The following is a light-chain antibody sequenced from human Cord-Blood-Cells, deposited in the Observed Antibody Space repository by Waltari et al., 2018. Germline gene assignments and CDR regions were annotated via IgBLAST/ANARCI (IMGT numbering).Light chain of an antibody. CDR3: CSYAGSSTLV. CDR1: SSDVGSYNL. Sequence: QSALTQPASVSGSPGQSITISCTGTSSDVGSYNLVSWYQQHPGKAPNLMFYEGSKRPSGVSNRFSGSKSGNTASLTISGLQAEDEADYYCCSYAGSSTLVFGGGTKLTVL. J-gene: IGLJ3*02. V-gene: IGLV2-23*01. CDR2: EGS.